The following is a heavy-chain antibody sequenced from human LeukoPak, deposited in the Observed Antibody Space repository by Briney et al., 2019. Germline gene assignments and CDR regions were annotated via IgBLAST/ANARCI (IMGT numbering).Heavy chain of an antibody. V-gene: IGHV1-8*01. CDR1: GYTFTSYD. CDR2: MNPNSGNT. D-gene: IGHD3-22*01. J-gene: IGHJ5*02. Sequence: ASVKVSCKASGYTFTSYDINWVRQATGQGLEWMGWMNPNSGNTGYAQEFQGRVTMTRDTSTSTVYMELSSLRSEDTAVYYCARGDYDSSGYYSGWFDPWGQGTLVTVSS. CDR3: ARGDYDSSGYYSGWFDP.